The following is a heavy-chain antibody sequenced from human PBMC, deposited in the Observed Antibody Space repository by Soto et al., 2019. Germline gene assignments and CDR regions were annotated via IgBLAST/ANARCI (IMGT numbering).Heavy chain of an antibody. D-gene: IGHD2-2*01. Sequence: SLRLSCAASGFTFSSYGMHWVRQAPGEGLEWVAVISYDGSNKYYADSVKGRFTISRDNSKNTLYLQMNSLRAEDTAVYYCAKDLEPGCISTSCYPFDYWGQGTLVTVSS. CDR1: GFTFSSYG. V-gene: IGHV3-30*18. J-gene: IGHJ4*02. CDR3: AKDLEPGCISTSCYPFDY. CDR2: ISYDGSNK.